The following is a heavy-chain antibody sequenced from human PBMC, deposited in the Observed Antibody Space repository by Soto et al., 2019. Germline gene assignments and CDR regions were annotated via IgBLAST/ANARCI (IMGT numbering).Heavy chain of an antibody. J-gene: IGHJ4*02. CDR2: IYYSGST. D-gene: IGHD2-15*01. CDR3: ASSSGGSYYDY. Sequence: QVQLQESGPGLVKPSQTLSLTCTVSGGSISSGGYYWSWIRQHPGKGLEWIGYIYYSGSTYYNPALKSRVTISVATSENQFSRKLSSVTAADAGVYYCASSSGGSYYDYWGQGTLVTVSS. CDR1: GGSISSGGYY. V-gene: IGHV4-31*03.